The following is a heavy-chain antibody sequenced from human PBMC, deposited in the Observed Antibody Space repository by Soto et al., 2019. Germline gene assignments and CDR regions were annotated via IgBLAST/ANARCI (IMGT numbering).Heavy chain of an antibody. CDR1: GGSISSSSYY. D-gene: IGHD5-18*01. V-gene: IGHV4-39*01. Sequence: SETLSLTCTVSGGSISSSSYYWGWIRQPPGKGLEWIGSIYYSGSTYYNPSLKSRVTISVDTSKNQFSLKLSSVTAADTAVYYCARSSVEMATALADYWGQGTLVTVSS. CDR3: ARSSVEMATALADY. CDR2: IYYSGST. J-gene: IGHJ4*02.